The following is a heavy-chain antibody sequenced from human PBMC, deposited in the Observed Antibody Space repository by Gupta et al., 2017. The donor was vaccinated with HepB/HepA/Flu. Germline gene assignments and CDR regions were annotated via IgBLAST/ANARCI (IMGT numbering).Heavy chain of an antibody. CDR1: GFTFSSYS. V-gene: IGHV3-21*01. CDR2: ISSSSSYI. Sequence: EVQLVESGGGLVKPGGSLRLSCAASGFTFSSYSMNWVRQAPGKGLEGVSSISSSSSYIYYADSGKGRVTISRDNAKNSLYLQMNRLRAEDTAVYYCARAGQQLVPVGWFDPGGQGTLVTVSS. CDR3: ARAGQQLVPVGWFDP. D-gene: IGHD6-13*01. J-gene: IGHJ5*02.